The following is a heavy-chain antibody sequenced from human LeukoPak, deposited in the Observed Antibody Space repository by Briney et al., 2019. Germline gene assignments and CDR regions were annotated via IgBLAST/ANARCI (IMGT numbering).Heavy chain of an antibody. D-gene: IGHD3-10*01. CDR1: GFTCSSYA. V-gene: IGHV3-30*04. Sequence: GGSLRLSCAASGFTCSSYAMHWVRQAPGKGLDWVAVISYDGSNIYYTGSVKSRFTISRDNSKSTLYLQMNSLRAEDTAVYYCVCYGPGSYSTAGWGQGTLVTVSS. J-gene: IGHJ4*02. CDR2: ISYDGSNI. CDR3: VCYGPGSYSTAG.